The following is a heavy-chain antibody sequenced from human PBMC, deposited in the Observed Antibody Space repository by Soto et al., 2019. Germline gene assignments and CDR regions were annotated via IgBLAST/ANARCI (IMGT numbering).Heavy chain of an antibody. CDR2: IYYSGST. Sequence: SETLSLTCTVSGGSISSYYWSWIRQPPGKGLEWTGYIYYSGSTNYNPSLKSRVTISVDTSKNQFSLKLSSVTAADTAVYYCARGGYCSGGSCYGPGYFDYWGQGTLVTVSS. CDR1: GGSISSYY. D-gene: IGHD2-15*01. CDR3: ARGGYCSGGSCYGPGYFDY. V-gene: IGHV4-59*01. J-gene: IGHJ4*02.